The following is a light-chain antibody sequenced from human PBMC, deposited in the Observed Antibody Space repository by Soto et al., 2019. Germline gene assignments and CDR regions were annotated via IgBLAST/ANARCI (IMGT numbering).Light chain of an antibody. V-gene: IGKV3D-15*01. CDR2: GAS. J-gene: IGKJ2*01. Sequence: EIVMTQSPATLSVSPGERATLSCRASQSVSSSLAWYQHKPGQAPRLLIYGASIRATGIPGRFSGSGSGTEFTLTISSLQCEDFAPYYRREYSDRYTFGQGTKVEIK. CDR3: REYSDRYT. CDR1: QSVSSS.